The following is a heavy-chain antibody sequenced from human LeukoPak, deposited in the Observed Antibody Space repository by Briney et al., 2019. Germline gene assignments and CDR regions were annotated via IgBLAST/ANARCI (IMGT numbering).Heavy chain of an antibody. J-gene: IGHJ2*01. CDR3: ARDREQQLDWYFDL. Sequence: GASVKVSCKASGYTFTGHYMHWVRQAPGQGLEWMGIINPSGGSTSYAQKFQGRVTVTRDTSTSTVYMELSSLRSEDTAVYYCARDREQQLDWYFDLWGRGTLVTVSS. CDR2: INPSGGST. D-gene: IGHD6-13*01. CDR1: GYTFTGHY. V-gene: IGHV1-46*01.